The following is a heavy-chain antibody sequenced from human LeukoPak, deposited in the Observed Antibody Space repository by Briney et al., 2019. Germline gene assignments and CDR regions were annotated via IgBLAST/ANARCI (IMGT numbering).Heavy chain of an antibody. J-gene: IGHJ5*02. Sequence: GGSLRLSCAASGFTFSSYWMHWVRQAPGKGLVWVSRINSDGSSTNYADSVKGRFTISRDNAKNTLYLQMNSLRAEDTAVYYCASIVGATGGWFDPWGQGTLVTVSS. V-gene: IGHV3-74*01. CDR1: GFTFSSYW. CDR2: INSDGSST. D-gene: IGHD1-26*01. CDR3: ASIVGATGGWFDP.